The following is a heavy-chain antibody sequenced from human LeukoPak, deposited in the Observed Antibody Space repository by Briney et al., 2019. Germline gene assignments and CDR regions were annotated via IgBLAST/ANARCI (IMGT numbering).Heavy chain of an antibody. J-gene: IGHJ4*02. D-gene: IGHD5-24*01. Sequence: PSETLSLTCTVSGGFISSYYWSWIRQPPGKGLEWIGYIYYIGSTNYNPSLKSRVTISVDTSKNQFFLKLSSVTAADTAVYYCARESSVDGWPFDYWGQGTLVTVSS. CDR1: GGFISSYY. V-gene: IGHV4-59*12. CDR3: ARESSVDGWPFDY. CDR2: IYYIGST.